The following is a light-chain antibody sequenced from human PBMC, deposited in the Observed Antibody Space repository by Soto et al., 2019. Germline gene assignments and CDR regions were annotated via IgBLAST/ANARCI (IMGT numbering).Light chain of an antibody. J-gene: IGLJ3*02. Sequence: QSALTQPASVSGSPGQSITISCTGTSSDVGGYNYVSWYQQYPGTAPKLMIYDVTNRPSGVSNRFSGSKSGNTASLTISGLQPEDEADYYCTSFTSSTPRWVFGGGTTLTVL. V-gene: IGLV2-14*01. CDR1: SSDVGGYNY. CDR2: DVT. CDR3: TSFTSSTPRWV.